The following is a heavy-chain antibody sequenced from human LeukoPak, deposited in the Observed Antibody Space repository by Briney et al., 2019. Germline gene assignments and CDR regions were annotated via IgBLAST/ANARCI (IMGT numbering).Heavy chain of an antibody. V-gene: IGHV3-48*03. CDR1: GFTFSSYE. CDR2: ISSSGTTI. CDR3: AREAAGYSSGWPGY. D-gene: IGHD6-19*01. J-gene: IGHJ4*02. Sequence: GGSLRLSCAASGFTFSSYEMNWVRQAPGKGLEWVSYISSSGTTIYYADSVNGRFTISRDNAKNALYLQMNSLRAEDTAVYYCAREAAGYSSGWPGYWGQGTLVTVSS.